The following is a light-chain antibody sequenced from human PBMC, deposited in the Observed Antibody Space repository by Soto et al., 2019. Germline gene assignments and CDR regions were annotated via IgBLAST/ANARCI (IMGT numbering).Light chain of an antibody. CDR1: QSVSSY. CDR3: QQRSSWPLT. V-gene: IGKV3-11*01. Sequence: EIVLTQSPATLSLSPGERAALSCRASQSVSSYLAWYQQKPGQAPRLLIYDASNRATGIPARFSGSGSGTDFTLTISSLQSEDFAVYYCQQRSSWPLTFGGGTKVEIK. CDR2: DAS. J-gene: IGKJ4*01.